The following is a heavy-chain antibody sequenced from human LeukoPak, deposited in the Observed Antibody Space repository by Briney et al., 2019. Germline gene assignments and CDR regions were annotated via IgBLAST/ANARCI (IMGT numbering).Heavy chain of an antibody. CDR2: ISASGGST. CDR3: AKNYGSGSSVKYYYYMDV. J-gene: IGHJ6*03. D-gene: IGHD3-10*01. CDR1: GFTFTNYA. Sequence: GGSLRLSCAASGFTFTNYAMSWVRQSPKKELEWVSVISASGGSTNYADSVKGRFTISRDNSKNTLYLQMNSLRAEDSAVYYCAKNYGSGSSVKYYYYMDVWGKGTTVTVSS. V-gene: IGHV3-23*01.